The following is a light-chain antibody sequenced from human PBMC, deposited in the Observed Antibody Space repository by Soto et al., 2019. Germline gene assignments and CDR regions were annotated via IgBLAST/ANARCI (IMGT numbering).Light chain of an antibody. J-gene: IGKJ2*01. V-gene: IGKV3-15*01. CDR3: QQYNDWPPYT. CDR1: QSVRSG. CDR2: GAS. Sequence: EVVMTQSPATLSVSPGERATLSCRASQSVRSGVAWYQYKSGQAPRLLIYGASTRATGVPARISGSGSGTEFTLTISSLQSEDFAVYYCQQYNDWPPYTFGQGTKLEIK.